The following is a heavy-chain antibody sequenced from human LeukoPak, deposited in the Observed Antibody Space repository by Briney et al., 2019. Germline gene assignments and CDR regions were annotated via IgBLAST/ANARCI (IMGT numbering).Heavy chain of an antibody. CDR3: ATLGDSSSWYPYYGMDV. CDR1: GYTFTSYY. V-gene: IGHV1-69*13. CDR2: IIPIFGTA. Sequence: SVKVSCKASGYTFTSYYMHWVRQAPGQGLEWMGGIIPIFGTANYAQKFQGRVTITADESTSTAYMELSSLRSEDTAVYYCATLGDSSSWYPYYGMDVWGQGTTVTVSS. J-gene: IGHJ6*02. D-gene: IGHD6-13*01.